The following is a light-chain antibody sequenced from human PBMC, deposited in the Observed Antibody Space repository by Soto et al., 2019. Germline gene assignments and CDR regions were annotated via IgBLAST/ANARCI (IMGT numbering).Light chain of an antibody. CDR1: QSLLHSNGYNY. CDR3: MQSLQTPST. J-gene: IGKJ5*01. V-gene: IGKV2-28*01. Sequence: DIVMTQSPLSLPVTPGEPASISCRSSQSLLHSNGYNYFDWYLQKPGQSPQLLIYLGSNRASGVPERFSGSGSGTDFTLKISRVEAEDVGVYYCMQSLQTPSTFGQGTRLEIK. CDR2: LGS.